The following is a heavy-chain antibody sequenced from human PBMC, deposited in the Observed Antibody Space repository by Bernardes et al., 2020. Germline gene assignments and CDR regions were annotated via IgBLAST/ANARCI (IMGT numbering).Heavy chain of an antibody. J-gene: IGHJ4*02. CDR3: ARDDTTGLIDY. Sequence: ETLSLTCTVSGGSMNTYNWNWIRQPPGGGLEWIGYIYSSGRTNYNPSLGSRVTVSLDTSKNQFSLKLTSVTAADTALYYCARDDTTGLIDYWGQGTLVIVSS. D-gene: IGHD1-1*01. V-gene: IGHV4-59*01. CDR2: IYSSGRT. CDR1: GGSMNTYN.